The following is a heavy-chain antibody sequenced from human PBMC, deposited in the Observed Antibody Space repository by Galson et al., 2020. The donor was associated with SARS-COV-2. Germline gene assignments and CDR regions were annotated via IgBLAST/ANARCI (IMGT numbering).Heavy chain of an antibody. Sequence: GESLKISCAASGFTFSSYDMHWARQPTGKRLEWVSAIDTAAYTYYTDSVKGRFTISRENAKKSLYLQMNSLRAEDTAVYYCAKIAATGDAFDIWGQGTMVSVSS. V-gene: IGHV3-13*01. CDR2: IDTAAYT. D-gene: IGHD6-13*01. CDR1: GFTFSSYD. J-gene: IGHJ3*02. CDR3: AKIAATGDAFDI.